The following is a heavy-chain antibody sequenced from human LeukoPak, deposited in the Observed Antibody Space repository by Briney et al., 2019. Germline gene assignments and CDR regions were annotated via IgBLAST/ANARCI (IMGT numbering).Heavy chain of an antibody. CDR1: GFTFSTYA. V-gene: IGHV3-23*01. CDR2: ISGSDVST. Sequence: GGSLRLSCAASGFTFSTYAMGWVRQAPGKGLEWVSAISGSDVSTYYADSVKGRFTISRDNSKNTLYLQMNSLRAEDTAVYSCARAGSSSWYYFDYWGQGTLVTVSS. D-gene: IGHD6-13*01. CDR3: ARAGSSSWYYFDY. J-gene: IGHJ4*02.